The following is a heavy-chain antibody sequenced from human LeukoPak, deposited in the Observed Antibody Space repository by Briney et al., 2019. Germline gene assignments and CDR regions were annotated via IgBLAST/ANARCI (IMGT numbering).Heavy chain of an antibody. CDR1: GFTFSSYA. J-gene: IGHJ4*02. V-gene: IGHV3-15*05. Sequence: PGGSLRLSCAASGFTFSSYAMMWVRQAPGQGLEWIGLIKRKSDGGTTQYGPPMEGRFTISRDDSKETLYLQMDSVKTEDTAVYYCATGSRGDFWGQGTLVTVSS. D-gene: IGHD2-2*01. CDR3: ATGSRGDF. CDR2: IKRKSDGGTT.